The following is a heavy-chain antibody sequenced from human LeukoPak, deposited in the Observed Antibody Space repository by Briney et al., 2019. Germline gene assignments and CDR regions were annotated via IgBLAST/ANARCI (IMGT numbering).Heavy chain of an antibody. CDR1: GFTFSSYA. CDR3: AKDPTPHDSSGYYASLVDY. CDR2: ISGSGGST. V-gene: IGHV3-23*01. J-gene: IGHJ4*02. Sequence: GGSLRLSCAASGFTFSSYAMSWVRQAPGKGLEWVSAISGSGGSTYYADSVKGRFTISRDNSKNTLYLQMNSLRAEDTAVYYCAKDPTPHDSSGYYASLVDYWGQGTLVTVSS. D-gene: IGHD3-22*01.